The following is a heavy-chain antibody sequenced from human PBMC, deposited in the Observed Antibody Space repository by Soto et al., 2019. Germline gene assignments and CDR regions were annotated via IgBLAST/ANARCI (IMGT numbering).Heavy chain of an antibody. CDR2: ISGSGGST. V-gene: IGHV3-23*01. CDR1: GFTFSSYA. CDR3: AIEGRITGTANEADY. J-gene: IGHJ4*02. D-gene: IGHD1-20*01. Sequence: EVQLLESGGGLVQPGGSLRLSCAASGFTFSSYAMSWVRQAPGKGLQWVSTISGSGGSTYYADSVKGRFTISRDNSKNTLYLQMNSLRAEDTAVYYCAIEGRITGTANEADYWGQGTLVTVSS.